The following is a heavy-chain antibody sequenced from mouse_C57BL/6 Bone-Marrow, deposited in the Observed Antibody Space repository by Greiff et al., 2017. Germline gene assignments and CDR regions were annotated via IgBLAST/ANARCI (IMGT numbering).Heavy chain of an antibody. Sequence: QVQLQQPGTELVKPGASVKLSCKASGHTFTSYWMHWVKQRPGQGLEWIGNINPSNGGTNYNEKFKSKATLTVDKSSSTAYMQLSSLTSEDSAVYYCARSGDYDGDYYAMDYWGQGTSVTVSS. D-gene: IGHD2-4*01. CDR3: ARSGDYDGDYYAMDY. V-gene: IGHV1-53*01. CDR2: INPSNGGT. CDR1: GHTFTSYW. J-gene: IGHJ4*01.